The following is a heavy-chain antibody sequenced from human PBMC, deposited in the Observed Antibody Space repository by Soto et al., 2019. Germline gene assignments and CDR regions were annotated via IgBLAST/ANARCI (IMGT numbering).Heavy chain of an antibody. D-gene: IGHD3-10*01. CDR1: GYSFTSYR. CDR2: IDPSDSYT. Sequence: GESLKISCKGSGYSFTSYRISWVRQMPGKGLEWMGRIDPSDSYTNYSPSFQGHVTISADKSISTAYLQWSSLKASDTAMYYCAREVGFGELSYYGMDVWGQGTTVTVSS. J-gene: IGHJ6*02. CDR3: AREVGFGELSYYGMDV. V-gene: IGHV5-10-1*01.